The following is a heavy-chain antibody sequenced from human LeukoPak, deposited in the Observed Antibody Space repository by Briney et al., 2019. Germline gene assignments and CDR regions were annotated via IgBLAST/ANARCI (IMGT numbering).Heavy chain of an antibody. V-gene: IGHV3-48*01. CDR1: GFTFNIYS. Sequence: GGSLRLSCAASGFTFNIYSRNWVRQAPGKGLEWVSYIGVSSSSIFYVDSVKGRFTISRDNAKNSVYLQVHSLRAEDTAVYYCARDRSRNFDFWGQGTLVTVSS. CDR2: IGVSSSSI. CDR3: ARDRSRNFDF. J-gene: IGHJ4*02. D-gene: IGHD1-14*01.